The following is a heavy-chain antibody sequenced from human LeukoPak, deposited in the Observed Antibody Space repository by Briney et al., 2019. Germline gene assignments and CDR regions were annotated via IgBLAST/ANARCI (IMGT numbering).Heavy chain of an antibody. V-gene: IGHV4-39*01. CDR3: ARLDCSSTSCYIGGAFDI. J-gene: IGHJ3*02. D-gene: IGHD2-2*02. Sequence: PSETLSLTCTVSGGSISSSSYYWGWIRQPPGKGLEWIGSIYYSGSTYYNPSLKSRATISVDTSKNQFSLKLSSVTAADTAVYYCARLDCSSTSCYIGGAFDIWGQGTMVTVSS. CDR1: GGSISSSSYY. CDR2: IYYSGST.